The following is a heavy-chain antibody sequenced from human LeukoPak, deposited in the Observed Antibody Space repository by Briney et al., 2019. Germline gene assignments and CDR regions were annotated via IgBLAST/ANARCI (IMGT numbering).Heavy chain of an antibody. CDR3: ARDGYNWNPFDY. D-gene: IGHD1-20*01. J-gene: IGHJ4*02. CDR2: IRTSGTNT. CDR1: GFTFSSFS. V-gene: IGHV3-48*04. Sequence: GGSLRLSCAASGFTFSSFSMNWVRQAPGKGLEWVSYIRTSGTNTDYTGSVKGRFTISRDNAKNSLYLQMNSLRAEDTAVYYCARDGYNWNPFDYWGQGTLVTVSS.